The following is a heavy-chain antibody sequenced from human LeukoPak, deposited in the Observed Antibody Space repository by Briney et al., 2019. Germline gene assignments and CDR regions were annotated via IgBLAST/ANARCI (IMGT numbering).Heavy chain of an antibody. J-gene: IGHJ4*02. Sequence: KPSETLSLTCTVSGGSISSSGYYWSWIRQPAGKGLEWVGRIYSTGNTNYIPSLKTRVNISVDTSKNQFSLNLRSVTATDTAIYYCARVVTVGYMYYFDYWGQGILITVSS. CDR1: GGSISSSGYY. D-gene: IGHD5-18*01. V-gene: IGHV4-61*02. CDR2: IYSTGNT. CDR3: ARVVTVGYMYYFDY.